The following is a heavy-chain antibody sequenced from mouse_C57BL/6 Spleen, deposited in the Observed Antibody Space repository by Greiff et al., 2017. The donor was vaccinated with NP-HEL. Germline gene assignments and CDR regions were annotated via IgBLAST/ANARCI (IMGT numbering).Heavy chain of an antibody. V-gene: IGHV1-42*01. CDR3: AREVNWDLDY. CDR1: GYSFTGYY. D-gene: IGHD4-1*01. CDR2: INPSTGGT. Sequence: VQLQQSGPELVKPGASVKISCKASGYSFTGYYMNWVKQSPEKSLEWIGEINPSTGGTTYNQKFKAKATLTVDKSSSTAYMQLKSLTSEDSAVYYCAREVNWDLDYWGQGTTLTVSS. J-gene: IGHJ2*01.